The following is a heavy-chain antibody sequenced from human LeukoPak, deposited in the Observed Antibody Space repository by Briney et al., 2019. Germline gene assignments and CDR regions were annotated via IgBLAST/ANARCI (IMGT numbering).Heavy chain of an antibody. J-gene: IGHJ4*02. D-gene: IGHD6-19*01. V-gene: IGHV4-34*01. CDR1: DGSFSTYN. CDR2: INHISTT. Sequence: SETLSLTCGVYDGSFSTYNWTWIRQPPGQGLERIGQINHISTTKYNPSLESRVTLSVDTSKNQFSLRLTSVTAADTAVYYCARMWFYSGWFSFDYWGQGTLVTVSS. CDR3: ARMWFYSGWFSFDY.